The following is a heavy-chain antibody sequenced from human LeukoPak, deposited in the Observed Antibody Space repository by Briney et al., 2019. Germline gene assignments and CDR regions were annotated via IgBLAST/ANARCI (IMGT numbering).Heavy chain of an antibody. Sequence: PARSLRLSCAASGFTFSSFAMSWVRQVPGKGLEWVSGISGNGGTTHHADSVKGRFTISRDNSKTTLYLQMKSLRGEDTAVYYCAKWKYGSDFGYFDYWSQGTLVTVSS. J-gene: IGHJ4*02. CDR2: ISGNGGTT. V-gene: IGHV3-23*01. CDR1: GFTFSSFA. D-gene: IGHD3-10*01. CDR3: AKWKYGSDFGYFDY.